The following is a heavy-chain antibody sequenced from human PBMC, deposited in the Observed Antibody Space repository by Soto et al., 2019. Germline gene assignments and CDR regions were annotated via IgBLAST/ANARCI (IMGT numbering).Heavy chain of an antibody. J-gene: IGHJ6*02. Sequence: SVKGWCKVSVFTLTELSMHWVRQPPGKGLELMVGFYPEDGETIYAHKSQSRVPMTEDTSTDTAYMELSSLRSEDTAVYYCARAHRVGANGMDVCGQGPTVPVS. CDR3: ARAHRVGANGMDV. CDR1: VFTLTELS. V-gene: IGHV1-24*01. CDR2: FYPEDGET. D-gene: IGHD1-26*01.